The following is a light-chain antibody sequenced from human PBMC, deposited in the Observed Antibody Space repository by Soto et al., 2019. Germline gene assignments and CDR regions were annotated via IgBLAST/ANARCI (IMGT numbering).Light chain of an antibody. CDR1: TSNIGSNY. CDR2: RNN. J-gene: IGLJ1*01. Sequence: QSVLTQPPSASGTPGQGVTISCSGSTSNIGSNYVYWYQQLPGTAPKLLIYRNNQRPSGVPDRFSGSKSGTSASLAISGLRSDDEADYVCATWDDSLNGFDVFGTGTKVTVL. V-gene: IGLV1-47*01. CDR3: ATWDDSLNGFDV.